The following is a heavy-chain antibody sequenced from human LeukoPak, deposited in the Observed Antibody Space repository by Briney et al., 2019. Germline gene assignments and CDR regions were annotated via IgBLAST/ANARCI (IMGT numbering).Heavy chain of an antibody. V-gene: IGHV4-59*01. J-gene: IGHJ6*03. CDR1: GGSISSYY. Sequence: SETLSLTCTVSGGSISSYYWSWIRQPPGKGLEWIGYIYYSGSPNYNPSLKSRVTISVDTSKTHFSLKLSSATAADMAVYFCARGRVSSSTWYSTYYYYFYMDVWGKGTTVTVSS. CDR2: IYYSGSP. D-gene: IGHD6-13*01. CDR3: ARGRVSSSTWYSTYYYYFYMDV.